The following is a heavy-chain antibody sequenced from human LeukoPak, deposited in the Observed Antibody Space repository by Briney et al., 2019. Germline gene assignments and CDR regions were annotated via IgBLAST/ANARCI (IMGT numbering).Heavy chain of an antibody. CDR1: GDSVSSNSAA. Sequence: SPTLSLTFAISGDSVSSNSAAWNWLRQSPSRGLEWLGRTYYRSKWYNDYAVSVKSRITINPDTSKNQFSLQLNSVTPDATAVYYCARGEVEMATNDAFDIWGQGTMVTVSS. D-gene: IGHD5-24*01. CDR3: ARGEVEMATNDAFDI. J-gene: IGHJ3*02. CDR2: TYYRSKWYN. V-gene: IGHV6-1*01.